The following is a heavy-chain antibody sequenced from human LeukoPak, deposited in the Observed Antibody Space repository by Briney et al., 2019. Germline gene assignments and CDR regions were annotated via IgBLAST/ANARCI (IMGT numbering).Heavy chain of an antibody. CDR2: IDSSGIT. D-gene: IGHD2-2*01. CDR3: AREVDAGTFDI. V-gene: IGHV4-4*07. Sequence: SETLSLTCNVSGGYIISYYWSWIRQSAGKGLEWIGRIDSSGITNYNPALKNRVTMSVDTSKNQLSLKLSSVTAADTAVYYCAREVDAGTFDIWGRGTLVTVSS. J-gene: IGHJ3*02. CDR1: GGYIISYY.